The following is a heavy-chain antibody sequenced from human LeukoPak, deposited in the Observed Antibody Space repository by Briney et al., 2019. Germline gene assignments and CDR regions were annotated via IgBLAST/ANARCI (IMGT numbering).Heavy chain of an antibody. D-gene: IGHD3-10*02. Sequence: GGSLRLSCAASGFSFSTCAMNRVRQAPGKGLEWVSAISGGGSNTYYADSVKGRFTISRDNSKNTLYLQMNSLGAEDTALYYCAKDVRGYNRPFDYWGQGTLVTVSS. CDR1: GFSFSTCA. V-gene: IGHV3-23*01. CDR2: ISGGGSNT. J-gene: IGHJ4*02. CDR3: AKDVRGYNRPFDY.